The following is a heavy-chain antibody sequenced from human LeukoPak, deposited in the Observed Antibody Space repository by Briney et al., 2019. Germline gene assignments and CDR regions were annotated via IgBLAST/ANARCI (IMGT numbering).Heavy chain of an antibody. CDR2: ISYDGSNK. V-gene: IGHV3-30*18. Sequence: GRSLRLSCAASGFTFSNYRMHWVRQAPGKGLEWAAVISYDGSNKYYADSVKGRFTISRDNSKNTLYLQMNSLRAEDTAVYYCANNAIEYQLLYVDYWGQGTLVTVSS. CDR1: GFTFSNYR. J-gene: IGHJ4*02. CDR3: ANNAIEYQLLYVDY. D-gene: IGHD2-2*01.